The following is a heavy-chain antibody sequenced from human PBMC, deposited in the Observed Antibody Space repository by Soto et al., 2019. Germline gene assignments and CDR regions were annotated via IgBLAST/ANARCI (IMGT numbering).Heavy chain of an antibody. CDR2: IYNNGYA. J-gene: IGHJ6*03. CDR3: ARAPRYCSSTSCYRRYYYYMDV. D-gene: IGHD2-2*01. Sequence: PSETLSLTCTVSGGSISSYYWSWIRQLPGKGLEWIGYIYNNGYAYYNPSLKSRLTLSVDTSQNQFSLKLSSVTAADTAVYYCARAPRYCSSTSCYRRYYYYMDVWGKGTTVTVSS. V-gene: IGHV4-59*12. CDR1: GGSISSYY.